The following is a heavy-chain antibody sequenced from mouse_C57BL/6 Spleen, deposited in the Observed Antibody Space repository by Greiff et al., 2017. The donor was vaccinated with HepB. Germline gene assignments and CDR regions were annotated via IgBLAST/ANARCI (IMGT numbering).Heavy chain of an antibody. D-gene: IGHD1-3*01. J-gene: IGHJ2*01. CDR3: VRGELQYYFDY. CDR2: ISYDGSN. Sequence: EVQRVESGPGLVKPSQSLSLTCSVTGYSITSGYYWNWIRQFPGNKLEWMGYISYDGSNNYNPSLKNRISITRDTSKNQCFLKLNSVTTEDTATFYCVRGELQYYFDYWSQGTTLTVSS. V-gene: IGHV3-6*01. CDR1: GYSITSGYY.